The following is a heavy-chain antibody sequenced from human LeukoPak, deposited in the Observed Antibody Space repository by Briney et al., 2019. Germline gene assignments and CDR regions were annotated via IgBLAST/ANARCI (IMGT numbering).Heavy chain of an antibody. CDR1: GGSFSGYY. Sequence: KPSETLSLTCAVYGGSFSGYYWSWIRQPPGKGLEWIGEINHSGSTNYNPSLKGRVTISVDTSKNQFSLKLSSVTAADTAVYYCARGTSKNNWGQGTLVTVSS. V-gene: IGHV4-34*01. CDR3: ARGTSKNN. J-gene: IGHJ4*02. D-gene: IGHD2/OR15-2a*01. CDR2: INHSGST.